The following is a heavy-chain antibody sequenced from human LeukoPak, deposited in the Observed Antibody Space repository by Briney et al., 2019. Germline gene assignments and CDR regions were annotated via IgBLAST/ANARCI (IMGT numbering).Heavy chain of an antibody. CDR1: GGSISSYF. J-gene: IGHJ4*02. Sequence: MSSETLSLTCTVSGGSISSYFWSWIRQPPGKGLEWIGYIYYSGSTNYNPSLKSRVTISVDTSKNQFSLKLTSVTAADTAVYYCARYGVTTVRGGKYYFDYWGQGTLVTVSS. V-gene: IGHV4-59*08. CDR3: ARYGVTTVRGGKYYFDY. D-gene: IGHD3-10*01. CDR2: IYYSGST.